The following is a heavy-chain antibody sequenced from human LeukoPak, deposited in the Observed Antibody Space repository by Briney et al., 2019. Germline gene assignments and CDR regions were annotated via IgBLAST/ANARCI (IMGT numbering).Heavy chain of an antibody. CDR1: GYSISSDYY. V-gene: IGHV4-38-2*02. CDR2: ISHSGST. Sequence: SETLSLTCSVSGYSISSDYYWGWMRQPPGKGLEWIGSISHSGSTYYNPSLKSRVTISLDTSKNQFSLKLSSVTAADTAVYYCARDRGGLPPTYYYYYMDVWGKGTTVTVSS. D-gene: IGHD3-10*01. J-gene: IGHJ6*03. CDR3: ARDRGGLPPTYYYYYMDV.